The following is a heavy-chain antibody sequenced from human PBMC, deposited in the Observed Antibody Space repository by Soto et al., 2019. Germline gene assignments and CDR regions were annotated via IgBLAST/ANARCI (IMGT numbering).Heavy chain of an antibody. J-gene: IGHJ3*02. V-gene: IGHV3-74*01. CDR2: IDNHGDGT. Sequence: EVQVVESGGGLVKPGGSLRLSVQASGFTFTNYWMHWVRQVPGEGLVWVSRIDNHGDGTSYADFVKGRFTISRDNAKDTLYLQMNSLRVEDTAIYYCGTVFEKWGQGTMVTVSS. CDR1: GFTFTNYW. CDR3: GTVFEK.